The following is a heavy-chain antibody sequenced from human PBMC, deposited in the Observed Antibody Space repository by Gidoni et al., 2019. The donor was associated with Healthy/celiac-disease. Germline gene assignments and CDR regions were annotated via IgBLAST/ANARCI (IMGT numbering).Heavy chain of an antibody. CDR2: IYWDDHK. CDR1: GFSLSTSGVG. Sequence: QITLKESGPTLVKPTQTLTLTCTFSGFSLSTSGVGVGWIRQPPGKALEWLELIYWDDHKRYSPSLKSRLTITKDTSKNQVVLTMTNMDPVDTATYYCAHIPYYYDSSGYSQNIKSHYFDYWGQGTLVTVSS. CDR3: AHIPYYYDSSGYSQNIKSHYFDY. D-gene: IGHD3-22*01. J-gene: IGHJ4*02. V-gene: IGHV2-5*02.